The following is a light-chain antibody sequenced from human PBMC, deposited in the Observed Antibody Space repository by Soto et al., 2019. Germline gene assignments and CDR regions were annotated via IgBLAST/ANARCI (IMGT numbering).Light chain of an antibody. CDR3: QQRSSWPLT. CDR1: QSAGRY. CDR2: DAS. J-gene: IGKJ4*01. Sequence: EIVLTQSPATLSLSPGERATLSCRASQSAGRYLAWYQQKPGQAPRLLIYDASNRATGIPARFSASGSGTDLTLTISNLETEDFAVYYCQQRSSWPLTFGGGTKVEIK. V-gene: IGKV3-11*01.